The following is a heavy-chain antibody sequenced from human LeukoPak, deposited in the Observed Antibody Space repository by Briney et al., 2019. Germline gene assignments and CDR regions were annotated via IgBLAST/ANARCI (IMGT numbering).Heavy chain of an antibody. J-gene: IGHJ4*02. Sequence: ASVKVSCKASGYTFTGYYMHWVRQAPGQGLELMGGINPNRGGTNYAQKFQGRVTMTRDTSISTAYMELSRLRSDDTAVYYCARRYCSSTSCYADPGFDYSGQGTLVTVAS. V-gene: IGHV1-2*02. CDR2: INPNRGGT. CDR3: ARRYCSSTSCYADPGFDY. D-gene: IGHD2-2*01. CDR1: GYTFTGYY.